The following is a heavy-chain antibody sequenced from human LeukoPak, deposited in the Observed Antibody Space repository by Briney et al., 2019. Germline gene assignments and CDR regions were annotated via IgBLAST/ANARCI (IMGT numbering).Heavy chain of an antibody. CDR1: GYTFTSYA. CDR3: ARTASDLYYYGSGPTHFDY. Sequence: ASVKVSCKASGYTFTSYAMHWVRQAPGQRLEWMGWINAGNGNTKYSQKFQGRVTITRDTSASTAYMELSSLRSEDTAVYYCARTASDLYYYGSGPTHFDYWGQGTLVTVSS. CDR2: INAGNGNT. J-gene: IGHJ4*02. V-gene: IGHV1-3*01. D-gene: IGHD3-10*01.